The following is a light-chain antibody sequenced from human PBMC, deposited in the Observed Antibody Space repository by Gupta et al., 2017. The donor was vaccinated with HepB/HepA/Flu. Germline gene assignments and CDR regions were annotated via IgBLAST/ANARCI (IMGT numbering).Light chain of an antibody. Sequence: IVMTQSQRTLSMSQGERATLPCWASQNVYSNLAWYQQKPGQAPRLLIYVASTRATGIPARFSGSGSGTEFTLTITSLQSEDFAVYFCQQYKNWPVTFGQGTKVEIK. CDR2: VAS. V-gene: IGKV3-15*01. CDR1: QNVYSN. CDR3: QQYKNWPVT. J-gene: IGKJ1*01.